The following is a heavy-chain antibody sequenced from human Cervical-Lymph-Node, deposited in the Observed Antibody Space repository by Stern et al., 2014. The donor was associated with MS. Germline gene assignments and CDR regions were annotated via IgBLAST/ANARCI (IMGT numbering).Heavy chain of an antibody. J-gene: IGHJ4*02. CDR1: GYTFTSYA. D-gene: IGHD3-16*01. V-gene: IGHV1-3*01. Sequence: VQLLESGAEVKKPGASVKVSCKASGYTFTSYAMHWVRQAHGQRLAWMGWINAGNGNTKYSQKFQGRVTITRDTSASTAYMELSSLRSEDTAVYYCARNRVWGGTDYWGQGTLVTVSS. CDR2: INAGNGNT. CDR3: ARNRVWGGTDY.